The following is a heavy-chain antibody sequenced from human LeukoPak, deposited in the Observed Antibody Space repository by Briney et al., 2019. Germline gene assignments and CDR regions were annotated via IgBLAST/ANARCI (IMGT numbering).Heavy chain of an antibody. V-gene: IGHV3-9*01. CDR3: ARLGGEGAPGWGYYYYYMDV. Sequence: SLRLSCAASGFTFDDYAMHWVRQAPGKGLEWVSGISWNSGSIGYADSVKGRFTISRDNAKNSLYLQMNSLRAEDTAVYYCARLGGEGAPGWGYYYYYMDVWGKGTTVTVSS. J-gene: IGHJ6*03. CDR2: ISWNSGSI. D-gene: IGHD3-10*01. CDR1: GFTFDDYA.